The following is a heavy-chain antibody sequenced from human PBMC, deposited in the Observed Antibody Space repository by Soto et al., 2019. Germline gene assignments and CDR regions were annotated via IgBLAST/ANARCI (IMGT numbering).Heavy chain of an antibody. D-gene: IGHD2-8*01. CDR2: LKNMGSGGAP. CDR3: VWESKVYNALY. V-gene: IGHV3-15*07. CDR1: GLTFSDAW. J-gene: IGHJ4*02. Sequence: GGSLRLSCTVSGLTFSDAWLNWVRQAPGKGLEWVGRLKNMGSGGAPDYAAPVKGRFTLSRDDFQSTMYLQMNSLKTDDTAVYYCVWESKVYNALYWGQGTLVTVPQ.